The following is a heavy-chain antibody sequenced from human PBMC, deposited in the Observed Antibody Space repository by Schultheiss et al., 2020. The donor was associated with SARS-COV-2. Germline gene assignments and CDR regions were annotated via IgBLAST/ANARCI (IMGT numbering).Heavy chain of an antibody. V-gene: IGHV3-21*01. CDR1: GFTFSSYA. CDR3: ARWSQYYYYYGMDV. J-gene: IGHJ6*02. CDR2: ISSSSSYI. Sequence: GGSLRLSCAASGFTFSSYAMHWVRQAPGKGLEWVSSISSSSSYIYYADSVKGRFTISRDNSKNTLYLQMNSLRAEDTAVYYCARWSQYYYYYGMDVWGQGTTVTV.